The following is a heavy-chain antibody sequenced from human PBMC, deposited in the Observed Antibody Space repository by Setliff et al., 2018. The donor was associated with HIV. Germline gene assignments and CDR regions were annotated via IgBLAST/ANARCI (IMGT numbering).Heavy chain of an antibody. J-gene: IGHJ4*02. D-gene: IGHD6-13*01. CDR2: IYASGST. Sequence: PSETLSLTCSVSGGSISSYSCSWIRQPPGKGLEWIGYIYASGSTNYNPSLKSRVSISVDTSKNQFSLKLSSVTAADTAVYYCARGRYSSSWYSDYWGQGTLVTVSS. V-gene: IGHV4-59*12. CDR3: ARGRYSSSWYSDY. CDR1: GGSISSYS.